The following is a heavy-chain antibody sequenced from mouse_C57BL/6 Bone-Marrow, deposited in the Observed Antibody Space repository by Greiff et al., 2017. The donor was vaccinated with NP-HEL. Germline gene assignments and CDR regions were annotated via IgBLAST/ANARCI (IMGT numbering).Heavy chain of an antibody. CDR1: GYTFTSYW. V-gene: IGHV1-59*01. CDR2: IDPSDSYT. D-gene: IGHD1-1*02. CDR3: ARGGGPYYFDY. J-gene: IGHJ2*01. Sequence: VQLQQPGAELVRPGTSVKLSCKASGYTFTSYWMHWVKQRPGQGLEWIGVIDPSDSYTNYNQKFKGKATLTVDTSSSTAYMQLSSLTSEDSAVYYCARGGGPYYFDYWGQGTTLTVSS.